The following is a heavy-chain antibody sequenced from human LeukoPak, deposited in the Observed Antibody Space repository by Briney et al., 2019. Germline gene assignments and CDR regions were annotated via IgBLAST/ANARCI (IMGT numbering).Heavy chain of an antibody. J-gene: IGHJ4*02. CDR3: ARRAGAYSHPYDY. V-gene: IGHV3-53*01. Sequence: GGSLRLSCTVSGFTVSSNSMSWVRQAPGKGLEWVSFIYSDNTHYSDSVKGRFTISRDNSKNTLYLQMNSLRAEDTAVYSWARRAGAYSHPYDYWGQGTLVSVSS. CDR1: GFTVSSNS. D-gene: IGHD4/OR15-4a*01. CDR2: IYSDNT.